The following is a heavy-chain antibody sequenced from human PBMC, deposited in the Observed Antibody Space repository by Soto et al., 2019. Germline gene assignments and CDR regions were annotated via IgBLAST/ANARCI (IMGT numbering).Heavy chain of an antibody. CDR1: GFTFSSYA. J-gene: IGHJ4*02. CDR3: AKAQIEKKLLWFGELLSLDY. CDR2: ISGSGGST. D-gene: IGHD3-10*01. Sequence: TGGSLRLSCAASGFTFSSYAMSWVRQAPGKGLERVSAISGSGGSTYYADSVKGRFTISRDNSKNTLYLQMNSLRAEDTAVYYCAKAQIEKKLLWFGELLSLDYWGQGTLVTVSS. V-gene: IGHV3-23*01.